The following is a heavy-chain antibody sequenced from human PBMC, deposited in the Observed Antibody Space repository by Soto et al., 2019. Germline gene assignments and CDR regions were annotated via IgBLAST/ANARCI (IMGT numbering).Heavy chain of an antibody. CDR3: GASPPVIRQPDGLLEAFDI. V-gene: IGHV1-69*12. Sequence: QVQLVQSGAEVKRPGSSVKVSCKADGGTFSSYEFSWVRQAPGQGLEWMGGIIPMFRTPNYAQKFQGRVTIHADQSTWTASIELTRLRSDVTAVYYRGASPPVIRQPDGLLEAFDIRGEGTMVTVSS. CDR1: GGTFSSYE. D-gene: IGHD3-10*01. J-gene: IGHJ3*02. CDR2: IIPMFRTP.